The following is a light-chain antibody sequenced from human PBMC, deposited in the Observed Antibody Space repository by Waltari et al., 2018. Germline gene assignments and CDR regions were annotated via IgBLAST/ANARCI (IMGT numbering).Light chain of an antibody. V-gene: IGKV4-1*01. J-gene: IGKJ1*01. CDR3: QQYLSPPRT. Sequence: DIVMTQSPDSLAVSLGERATINCKSTQSVLSTFTNKNYLAWFQQKPGQPPKLLIYWAFTRESGVPDRFSGSGSGTDFTLTISSLQAEDVAVYYCQQYLSPPRTFGQGTKVEIK. CDR2: WAF. CDR1: QSVLSTFTNKNY.